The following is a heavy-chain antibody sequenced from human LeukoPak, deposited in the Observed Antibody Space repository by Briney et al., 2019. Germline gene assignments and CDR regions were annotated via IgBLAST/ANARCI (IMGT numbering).Heavy chain of an antibody. D-gene: IGHD3-22*01. J-gene: IGHJ4*02. V-gene: IGHV4-59*01. CDR2: INYRGNT. CDR3: ARVQSDSSAFYSHFDH. CDR1: GGSINNSY. Sequence: SETLSLTCTVSGGSINNSYWSWIRQPPGKGLEWIGNINYRGNTNYNPSLKSRVTISVDTSKSQFSLNLRSVTAADTAVYYCARVQSDSSAFYSHFDHWGQGTLVSVSS.